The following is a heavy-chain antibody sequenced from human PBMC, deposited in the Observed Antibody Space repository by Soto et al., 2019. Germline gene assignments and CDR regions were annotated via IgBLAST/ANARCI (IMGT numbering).Heavy chain of an antibody. CDR3: ARHVMATIDYYYGMDV. V-gene: IGHV5-51*01. J-gene: IGHJ6*02. CDR2: IYPGDSDT. CDR1: GYSFTSYW. D-gene: IGHD5-12*01. Sequence: PGESLKISCKGSGYSFTSYWIGWVRQMPGKGLEWMGIIYPGDSDTRYSPSFQGQVTISADKSISTAYLQWSSLKASDTAMYYCARHVMATIDYYYGMDVWGQGTTVTVSS.